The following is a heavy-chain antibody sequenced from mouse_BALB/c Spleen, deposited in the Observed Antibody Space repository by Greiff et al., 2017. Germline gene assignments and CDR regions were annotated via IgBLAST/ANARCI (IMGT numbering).Heavy chain of an antibody. CDR1: GYTFTSYT. CDR3: ARRGNYPWFAY. V-gene: IGHV1-4*02. CDR2: INPSSGYT. D-gene: IGHD2-1*01. J-gene: IGHJ3*01. Sequence: QVQLQQSAAELARPGASVKMSCKASGYTFTSYTMHWVKQRPGQGLEWIGYINPSSGYTEYNQKFKDKTTLTADKSSSTAYMQLSSLTSEDSAVYYCARRGNYPWFAYWGQGTLVTVSA.